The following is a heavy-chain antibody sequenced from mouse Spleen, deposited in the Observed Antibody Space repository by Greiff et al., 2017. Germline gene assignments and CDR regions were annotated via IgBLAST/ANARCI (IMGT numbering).Heavy chain of an antibody. CDR3: AREGVYGYLAY. CDR1: GYTFTSYG. D-gene: IGHD2-2*01. V-gene: IGHV1-81*01. CDR2: IYPRSGNT. Sequence: QVQLKESGAELARPGASVKLSCKPSGYTFTSYGISWVKQRTGQGLEWIGEIYPRSGNTYYNEKFKGKATLTADKSSSTAYMELRSLTSEDSAVYFCAREGVYGYLAYWGQGTLVTVSA. J-gene: IGHJ3*01.